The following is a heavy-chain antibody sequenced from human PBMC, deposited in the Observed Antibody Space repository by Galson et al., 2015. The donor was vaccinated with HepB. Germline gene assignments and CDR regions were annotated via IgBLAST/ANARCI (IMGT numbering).Heavy chain of an antibody. CDR1: GFNFSTYG. CDR3: AKDSSNNFWSGYGSW. Sequence: SLRLSCAASGFNFSTYGMHWVRQAPGKGLEWVAVISYDGRNKYYGESVKGRFTISRDNSKNTVYLQMSDLRAEDTAVYYCAKDSSNNFWSGYGSWWGQGTLVTVSS. J-gene: IGHJ4*02. CDR2: ISYDGRNK. V-gene: IGHV3-30*18. D-gene: IGHD3-3*01.